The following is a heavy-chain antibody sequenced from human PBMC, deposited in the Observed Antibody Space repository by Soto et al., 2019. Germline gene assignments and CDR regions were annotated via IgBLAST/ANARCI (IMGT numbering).Heavy chain of an antibody. D-gene: IGHD3-10*01. J-gene: IGHJ3*02. CDR2: IYWNDDK. Sequence: SGPTLVNPTQTLTLTCTFSGFSLSTSGVGVGWIRQPPGKALEWLALIYWNDDKRYSPSLKSRLTITKDTSKNQVVLTMTNMDHVDTATYYRATPMLSHYGSGSYSSNNALDIWGQGTRVTVSS. CDR1: GFSLSTSGVG. V-gene: IGHV2-5*01. CDR3: ATPMLSHYGSGSYSSNNALDI.